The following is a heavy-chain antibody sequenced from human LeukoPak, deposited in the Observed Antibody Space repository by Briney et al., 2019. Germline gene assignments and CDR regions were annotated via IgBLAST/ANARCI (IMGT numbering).Heavy chain of an antibody. D-gene: IGHD3-3*01. Sequence: AVIWYDGSNKYYADSVKGRFTISRDNSKNTLYLQMNSLRAEDTAVYYCARAILRSLNWFDPWGQGTLVTVSS. J-gene: IGHJ5*02. CDR3: ARAILRSLNWFDP. V-gene: IGHV3-33*01. CDR2: IWYDGSNK.